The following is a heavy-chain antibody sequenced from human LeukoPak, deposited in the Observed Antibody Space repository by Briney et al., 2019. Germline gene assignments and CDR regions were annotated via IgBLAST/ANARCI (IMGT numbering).Heavy chain of an antibody. D-gene: IGHD3-22*01. CDR2: NNASKGNT. V-gene: IGHV1-18*01. CDR3: ARGYYDSDGYPYDH. Sequence: GAAVLVTSKPVGYSFTNYIITAVRQAPGQELAGMAWNNASKGNTQVAQMLQGRVTMTTDTSSSRAYMELRSLRSDDTAVYYCARGYYDSDGYPYDHWGQGTLVTVSS. J-gene: IGHJ5*02. CDR1: GYSFTNYI.